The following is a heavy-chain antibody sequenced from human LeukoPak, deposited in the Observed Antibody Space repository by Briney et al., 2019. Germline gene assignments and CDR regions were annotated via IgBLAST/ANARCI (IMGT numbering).Heavy chain of an antibody. CDR1: GFTFDDYA. CDR3: TRYPPTTAAYGMDV. V-gene: IGHV3-9*01. CDR2: ISWNSGSI. J-gene: IGHJ6*02. D-gene: IGHD1-26*01. Sequence: GGSLRLSCAASGFTFDDYAMHWVRQAPGKGLEWVSGISWNSGSIGYADSVKGRFTISRDNAKNSLYLQMNSLRAEDTAVYYCTRYPPTTAAYGMDVWGRGTTVTVSS.